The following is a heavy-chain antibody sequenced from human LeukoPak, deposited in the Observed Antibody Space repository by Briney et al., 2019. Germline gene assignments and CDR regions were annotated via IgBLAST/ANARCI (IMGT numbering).Heavy chain of an antibody. J-gene: IGHJ4*02. CDR1: GCTFTSYG. CDR3: ARALYYYDSSGYYFDY. D-gene: IGHD3-22*01. CDR2: ISAYNGNT. V-gene: IGHV1-18*01. Sequence: GASVKVSCKASGCTFTSYGISWVRQAPGQGLEWMGWISAYNGNTNYAQKLQGRVTMTTDTSTSTAYMELRSLRSDDTAVYYCARALYYYDSSGYYFDYWGQGTLVTVSS.